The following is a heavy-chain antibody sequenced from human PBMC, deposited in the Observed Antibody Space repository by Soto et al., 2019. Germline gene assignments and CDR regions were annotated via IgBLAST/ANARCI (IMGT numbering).Heavy chain of an antibody. D-gene: IGHD1-26*01. CDR2: IYTSGST. V-gene: IGHV4-4*07. J-gene: IGHJ4*02. Sequence: QVQLQESGPGLVKPSETLSLTCTVSGGSINNYYWSWIRQPAGKGLEWIGRIYTSGSTNYNPSLTSRVPMSVDTSKNQFSLKLSSVTAADTAVYYCARVYSGSYYEFDYWGQGTLVTVSS. CDR1: GGSINNYY. CDR3: ARVYSGSYYEFDY.